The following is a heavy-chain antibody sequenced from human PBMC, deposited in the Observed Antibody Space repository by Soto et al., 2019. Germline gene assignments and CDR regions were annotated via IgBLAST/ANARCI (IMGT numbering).Heavy chain of an antibody. CDR1: GFTFSSYG. Sequence: AGGSLRLSCAASGFTFSSYGMHWVRQAPGKGLEWVAVISYDGSNKYYADSVKGRFTISRDNSKNTLYLQMNSLRAEDTAVYYCAKAGWPTGRYFDYWGQGTLVTVSS. V-gene: IGHV3-30*18. CDR2: ISYDGSNK. CDR3: AKAGWPTGRYFDY. D-gene: IGHD1-26*01. J-gene: IGHJ4*02.